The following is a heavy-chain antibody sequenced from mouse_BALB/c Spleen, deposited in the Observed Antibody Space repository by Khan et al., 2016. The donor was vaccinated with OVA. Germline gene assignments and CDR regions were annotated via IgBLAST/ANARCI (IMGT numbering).Heavy chain of an antibody. Sequence: VQLLETGPGLVAPSQSLSITCTVSGFSLSSYNIHWVRQPPGKGLEWLGMIWGGGGTDYNSTLKIRLSISKDNSKSQVFLKMNSLQTDDTAMYFCARAYYRYDGYYAMDYWGQGTSVTVSS. CDR2: IWGGGGT. CDR1: GFSLSSYN. J-gene: IGHJ4*01. CDR3: ARAYYRYDGYYAMDY. D-gene: IGHD2-14*01. V-gene: IGHV2-6-4*01.